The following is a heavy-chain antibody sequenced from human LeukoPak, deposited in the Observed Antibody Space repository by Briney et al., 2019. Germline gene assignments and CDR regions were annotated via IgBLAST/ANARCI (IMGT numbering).Heavy chain of an antibody. CDR2: IYYSGST. Sequence: SETLSPTCTVSGGSISSSSYYWGWIRQPPGKGLEWIGSIYYSGSTYYNPSLKSRVTISVDTSKNQFSLKLSSVTAADTAVYYCARDGPLTGTTADDAFDIWGQGTMVTVSS. D-gene: IGHD1-7*01. CDR3: ARDGPLTGTTADDAFDI. V-gene: IGHV4-39*07. CDR1: GGSISSSSYY. J-gene: IGHJ3*02.